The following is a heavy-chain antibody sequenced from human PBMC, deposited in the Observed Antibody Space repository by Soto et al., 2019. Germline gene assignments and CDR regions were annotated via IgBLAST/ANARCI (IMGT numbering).Heavy chain of an antibody. CDR2: INHSGST. CDR1: CGSFSGYY. CDR3: ARVRRGSSSWKNNWFYP. D-gene: IGHD6-13*01. J-gene: IGHJ5*02. V-gene: IGHV4-34*01. Sequence: QVQLQQWGAGLLKPSETLSLTCAVYCGSFSGYYWSWIRQPPGKGLVWIGEINHSGSTNYNPSLKSRVTISIDTPKNQFSLRLSALTAANTALYYCARVRRGSSSWKNNWFYPWGQGTLFTVAS.